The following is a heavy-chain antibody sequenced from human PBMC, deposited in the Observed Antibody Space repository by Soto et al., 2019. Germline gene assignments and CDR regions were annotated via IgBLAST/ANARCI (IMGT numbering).Heavy chain of an antibody. CDR1: GFSFSDHY. CDR2: SRNRAQSYTT. V-gene: IGHV3-72*01. CDR3: TTLSSPTTVSYFDY. J-gene: IGHJ4*02. D-gene: IGHD4-17*01. Sequence: GGSLRLSCAASGFSFSDHYMDWVRQAPGKGLEWVGRSRNRAQSYTTEYAASVKGRFTISRDDSKNSLYLQMNSLKTEDTAVYYCTTLSSPTTVSYFDYWGQGTLVTVSS.